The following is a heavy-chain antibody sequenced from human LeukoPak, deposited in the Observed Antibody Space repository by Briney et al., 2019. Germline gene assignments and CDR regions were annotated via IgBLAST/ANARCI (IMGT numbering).Heavy chain of an antibody. V-gene: IGHV4-38-2*02. Sequence: SETLSLTCTVSGYSISSGYYWGWIRQPPGKGLEWIGSIYHSESTNYNPSLKSRVTISVDTSKNQFSLKLSSVTAADTAVYYCATRNHCSGGSCYPNWFDPWGQGTLVTVSS. D-gene: IGHD2-15*01. CDR1: GYSISSGYY. CDR2: IYHSEST. CDR3: ATRNHCSGGSCYPNWFDP. J-gene: IGHJ5*02.